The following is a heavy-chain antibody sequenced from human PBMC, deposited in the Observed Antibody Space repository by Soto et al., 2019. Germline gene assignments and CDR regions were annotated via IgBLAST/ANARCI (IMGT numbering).Heavy chain of an antibody. Sequence: QVQLVQSGAEVKKPGASVKVSCKASGYTFTSYDINWVRQATGQGLEWMGWMNPNSGNTGYAQKFQGRGTMTRNTAISTAYMELSSLRSEDTAVYYCARNRKYYDFWSGDFDPWGQGTLVTVSS. J-gene: IGHJ5*02. CDR1: GYTFTSYD. CDR2: MNPNSGNT. D-gene: IGHD3-3*01. V-gene: IGHV1-8*01. CDR3: ARNRKYYDFWSGDFDP.